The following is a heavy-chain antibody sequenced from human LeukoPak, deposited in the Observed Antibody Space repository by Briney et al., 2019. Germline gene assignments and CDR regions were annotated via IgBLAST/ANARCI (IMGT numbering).Heavy chain of an antibody. D-gene: IGHD1-1*01. CDR1: VASIISYN. CDR3: AAYNWNDFYYYGMDV. J-gene: IGHJ6*04. CDR2: IYYSGST. V-gene: IGHV4-59*13. Sequence: EPSETLSFTCPASVASIISYNWTWIRQPPGKGLEWMGYIYYSGSTNYNPSLKSRVTISVDTSKNQFSLKLSSVTAADTAVYYCAAYNWNDFYYYGMDVWGKGTTVTVSS.